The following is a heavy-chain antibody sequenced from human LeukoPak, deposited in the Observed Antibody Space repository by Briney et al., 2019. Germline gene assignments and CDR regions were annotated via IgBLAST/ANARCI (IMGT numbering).Heavy chain of an antibody. J-gene: IGHJ4*02. CDR3: AIDRRYSSSWLEIDY. CDR2: ISGSGGST. CDR1: GFTFSSYA. Sequence: GGSLRLSCAASGFTFSSYAMSWVRQAPGKGLEWVSAISGSGGSTYYADSVKGRFTISRDNSKNTLYLQMNSLRAEDTAVYYCAIDRRYSSSWLEIDYWGQGTLVTVSS. D-gene: IGHD6-13*01. V-gene: IGHV3-23*01.